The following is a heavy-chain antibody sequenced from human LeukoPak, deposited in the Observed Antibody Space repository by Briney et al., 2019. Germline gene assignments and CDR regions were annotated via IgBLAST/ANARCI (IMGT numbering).Heavy chain of an antibody. CDR2: INPNSGGT. CDR3: ARIYDFWSGHPTAQLFDY. V-gene: IGHV1-2*06. Sequence: GASVKVSCKASGYTFTGYYMHWVRQAPGQGLEWMGRINPNSGGTNYAQKFQGRVTMTRDTSISTAYMELRSLRSDDTAVYYCARIYDFWSGHPTAQLFDYWGQGTLVTVSS. CDR1: GYTFTGYY. D-gene: IGHD3-3*01. J-gene: IGHJ4*02.